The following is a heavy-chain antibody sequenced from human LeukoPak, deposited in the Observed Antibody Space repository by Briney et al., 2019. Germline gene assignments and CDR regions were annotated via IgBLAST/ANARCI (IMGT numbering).Heavy chain of an antibody. D-gene: IGHD5-18*01. J-gene: IGHJ5*02. Sequence: PSETLSLTCTVSGGSISSCYWHCVRQPPGKGLEWIGYIYYSGSTNYNPSLKSRVTISVDTSKNQFSLKLTSVTTADTAVYYCARAGRGYSWHNWLDPWGLGTLVTVSS. CDR2: IYYSGST. CDR3: ARAGRGYSWHNWLDP. V-gene: IGHV4-59*01. CDR1: GGSISSCY.